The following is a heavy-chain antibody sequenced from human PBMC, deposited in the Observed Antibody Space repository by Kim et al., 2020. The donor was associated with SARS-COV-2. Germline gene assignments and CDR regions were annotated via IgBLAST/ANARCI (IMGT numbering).Heavy chain of an antibody. Sequence: GGSLRLSCAASGFTFSSYGMHWVRQAPGKGLEWVAVISYDGSNKYYADSVKGRFTISRDNSKNTLYLQMNSLRAEDTAVYYCARDMACPFYAQLARDYWGQGTLVTVSS. CDR3: ARDMACPFYAQLARDY. CDR1: GFTFSSYG. V-gene: IGHV3-33*05. D-gene: IGHD6-13*01. CDR2: ISYDGSNK. J-gene: IGHJ4*02.